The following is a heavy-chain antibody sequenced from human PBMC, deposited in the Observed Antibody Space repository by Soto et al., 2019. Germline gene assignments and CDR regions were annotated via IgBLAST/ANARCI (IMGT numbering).Heavy chain of an antibody. Sequence: QVQLQESGPGLVKPSQTLSLTCTVSGGSISSGGYYWSWIRQHPGKGLERIGYIYYSGSTYYNPSLKSRVTISVDTSKNQFSLKLSSVTAADTAVYYCARSGWSGYHPVYYDYWGQGTLVTVSS. V-gene: IGHV4-31*03. CDR2: IYYSGST. CDR3: ARSGWSGYHPVYYDY. CDR1: GGSISSGGYY. D-gene: IGHD5-12*01. J-gene: IGHJ4*02.